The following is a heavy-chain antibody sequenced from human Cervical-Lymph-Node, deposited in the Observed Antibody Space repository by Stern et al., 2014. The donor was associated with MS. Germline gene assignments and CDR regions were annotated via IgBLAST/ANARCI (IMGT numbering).Heavy chain of an antibody. Sequence: VQLEESGGDLVKPGGSLRLSCAASGFTFSDYYMSWVRQAPGKGLAWIAYSSSSGTTIYYADSVRGRFTISRDNAKNSLYLHMNSLRAEDTAVYYCARALPTGFRYDLDYWGQGALVAVSS. CDR1: GFTFSDYY. V-gene: IGHV3-11*01. CDR3: ARALPTGFRYDLDY. J-gene: IGHJ4*02. CDR2: SSSSGTTI. D-gene: IGHD3/OR15-3a*01.